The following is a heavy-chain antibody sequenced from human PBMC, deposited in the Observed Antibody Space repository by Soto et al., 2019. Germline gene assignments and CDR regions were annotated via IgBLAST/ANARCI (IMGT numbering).Heavy chain of an antibody. J-gene: IGHJ4*02. CDR2: IIPMLGMS. V-gene: IGHV1-69*02. CDR3: AANYGSGSTHFDY. Sequence: QVQLVQSGAEVKKPGSPVRVSCTASGDTFNFYTISWVRQVPGQGPEWMGRIIPMLGMSNYAQKFQGRVTIMEDKSTSTVYMNLSGMTSEDTAVYYCAANYGSGSTHFDYWGQGTLVTGSS. CDR1: GDTFNFYT. D-gene: IGHD3-10*01.